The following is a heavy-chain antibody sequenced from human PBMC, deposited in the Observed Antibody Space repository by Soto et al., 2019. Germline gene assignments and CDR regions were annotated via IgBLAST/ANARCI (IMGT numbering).Heavy chain of an antibody. CDR1: GFTFSSYD. Sequence: EVQLVESGGGLVQPGGSLRLSCAASGFTFSSYDMHWVRQATGKGLEWVSAIGTAGDTYYPGSVKGRFTISRENAKNSLYLQMNSLRAEDTAVYYCARFLTYYYDSSGYYYYDYWGHGTLVTVSS. CDR3: ARFLTYYYDSSGYYYYDY. CDR2: IGTAGDT. D-gene: IGHD3-22*01. V-gene: IGHV3-13*01. J-gene: IGHJ4*01.